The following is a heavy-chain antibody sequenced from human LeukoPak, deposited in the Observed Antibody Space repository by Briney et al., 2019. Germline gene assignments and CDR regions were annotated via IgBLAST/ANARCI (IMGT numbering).Heavy chain of an antibody. V-gene: IGHV1-46*01. CDR2: IIPSDGFT. D-gene: IGHD2-2*01. J-gene: IGHJ3*02. CDR3: ARNYCSSTSCRDAFDI. CDR1: GYTFTNYY. Sequence: GASVKVSCKASGYTFTNYYIHWVRQAPGQGLEWMGMIIPSDGFTTYAQKFQGRLTMTRDMSTSTVYMELSSLRSEDTAVYYCARNYCSSTSCRDAFDIWGQGTMVTVSS.